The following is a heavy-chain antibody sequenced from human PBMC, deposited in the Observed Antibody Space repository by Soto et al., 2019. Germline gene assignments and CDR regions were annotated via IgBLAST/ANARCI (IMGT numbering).Heavy chain of an antibody. CDR2: IIPVFGLV. J-gene: IGHJ6*02. Sequence: QVHLLLQSGAEVKKPGSSVKVSCKASGGTPSNSAISWVRQSPGQGLEWMGGIIPVFGLVKYAQNFQGRVTISADESTNTAYMGLRSLRPEDTAVYYCAGGRIVVVGSRAYYVMDVWGQGTTVTVSS. V-gene: IGHV1-69*01. CDR1: GGTPSNSA. D-gene: IGHD2-15*01. CDR3: AGGRIVVVGSRAYYVMDV.